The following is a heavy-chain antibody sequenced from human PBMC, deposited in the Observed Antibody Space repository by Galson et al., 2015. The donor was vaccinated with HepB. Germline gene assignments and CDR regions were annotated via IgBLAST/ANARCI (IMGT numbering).Heavy chain of an antibody. Sequence: SLRLSCAASGFTFSSYAMSWVRQAPGKGLEWVSAISGSGGSTYYADSVKGRFTISRDNSKNTLYLQMNSLRAEDTAVYYCARRNGGKGYNFDYWGQGTLVTVSS. J-gene: IGHJ4*02. D-gene: IGHD5-24*01. CDR2: ISGSGGST. CDR1: GFTFSSYA. V-gene: IGHV3-23*01. CDR3: ARRNGGKGYNFDY.